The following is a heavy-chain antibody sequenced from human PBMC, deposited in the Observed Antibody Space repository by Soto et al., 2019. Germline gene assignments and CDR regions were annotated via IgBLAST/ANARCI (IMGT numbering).Heavy chain of an antibody. V-gene: IGHV4-34*01. CDR2: INYRGIT. CDR3: AGAPMSAYRNYYAVMDV. Sequence: QLQLQQWGAGLLKPSETLSLTCGVSGGSFRGYSWNWIRQSPEKGLEWIGEINYRGITSYNPSLRSRVTISLDIATNRFSLTLTSVTAAATAIDYGAGAPMSAYRNYYAVMDVGGNVTT. CDR1: GGSFRGYS. D-gene: IGHD3-10*02. J-gene: IGHJ6*04.